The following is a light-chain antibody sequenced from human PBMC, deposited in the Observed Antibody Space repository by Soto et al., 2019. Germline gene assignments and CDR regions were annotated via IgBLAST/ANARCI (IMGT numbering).Light chain of an antibody. CDR1: SSDVGGYNY. CDR3: SSYTSSITVV. V-gene: IGLV2-14*01. CDR2: DVS. Sequence: QSALTQPASVSGSPGQSITISCTGTSSDVGGYNYVSWYQQHPGKAPKLMIYDVSNRPSGVSNRFSGSKSGNTASLTISGLQPEDEADYYCSSYTSSITVVFGTGTKLTVL. J-gene: IGLJ1*01.